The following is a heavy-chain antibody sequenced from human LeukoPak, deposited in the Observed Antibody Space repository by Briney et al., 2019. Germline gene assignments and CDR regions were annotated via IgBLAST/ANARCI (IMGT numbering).Heavy chain of an antibody. J-gene: IGHJ4*02. Sequence: ASVKVSCKASGYTFTSYGISWVRQAPGQGLEWMGWISAYNGNTNYAQKLQGRVTMTTDTSTSTAYMELRSLRSDDAAVYYCARDEEGTRLLYDSSGYFHYWGQGTLVTVSS. V-gene: IGHV1-18*01. CDR1: GYTFTSYG. D-gene: IGHD3-22*01. CDR2: ISAYNGNT. CDR3: ARDEEGTRLLYDSSGYFHY.